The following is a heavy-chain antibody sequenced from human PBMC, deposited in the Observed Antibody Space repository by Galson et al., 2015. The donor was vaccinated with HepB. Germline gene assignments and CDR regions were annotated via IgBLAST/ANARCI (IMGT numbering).Heavy chain of an antibody. V-gene: IGHV3-43*01. Sequence: SLRLSCAASGFTFDDYTMHWVRHAPGKGLEWVSLISWDGGSTYYADSVKGRFTISRDNSKNSLYLQMNSLRTEDTALYYCAKDMRDIAAAGGYYYYGMDVWGQGTTVTVSS. D-gene: IGHD6-13*01. CDR1: GFTFDDYT. CDR3: AKDMRDIAAAGGYYYYGMDV. J-gene: IGHJ6*02. CDR2: ISWDGGST.